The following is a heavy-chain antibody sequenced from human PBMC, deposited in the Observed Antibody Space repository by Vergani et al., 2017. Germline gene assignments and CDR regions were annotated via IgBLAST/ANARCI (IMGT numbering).Heavy chain of an antibody. J-gene: IGHJ4*01. CDR2: ISGDAANT. Sequence: EVQLLESGGGLVQPGGSLRLSCAASGFTFSSYAMSWVRQAPGRGLEWVSAISGDAANTFYADSVRGRFTISSYNAKYTLYLQMNGLRADDTAIYYCAKSHHFCTVKGCYSFFYYWDRRALIAVSS. CDR1: GFTFSSYA. V-gene: IGHV3-23*01. CDR3: AKSHHFCTVKGCYSFFYY. D-gene: IGHD2-15*01.